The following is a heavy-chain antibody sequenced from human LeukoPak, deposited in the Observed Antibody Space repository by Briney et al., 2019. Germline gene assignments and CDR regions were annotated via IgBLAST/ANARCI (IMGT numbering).Heavy chain of an antibody. V-gene: IGHV1-69*13. D-gene: IGHD2-2*01. J-gene: IGHJ6*02. Sequence: SVKVSCTASGGTFSSYAISWVRQAPGQGLEWMGGIIPIFGTANYAQKFQGRVTITADESTSTAYMELSSLRSEDTAVYYCAREKGREYQLLLSGMDVWGQGTTVTVSS. CDR2: IIPIFGTA. CDR1: GGTFSSYA. CDR3: AREKGREYQLLLSGMDV.